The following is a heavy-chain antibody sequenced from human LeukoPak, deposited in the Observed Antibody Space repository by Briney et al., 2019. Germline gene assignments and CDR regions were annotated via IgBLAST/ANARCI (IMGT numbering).Heavy chain of an antibody. D-gene: IGHD3-22*01. CDR1: GFTFSSYA. CDR3: ARDALQYYYDSSGYPDY. Sequence: PGGSLRLSCAASGFTFSSYAMSWVRQAPGKGLEWVSAISGSGGSTYYADSVKGRFTISRDNSKNTLYLQMNSLRAEDTAVYYCARDALQYYYDSSGYPDYWGQGTLVTVSS. V-gene: IGHV3-23*01. J-gene: IGHJ4*02. CDR2: ISGSGGST.